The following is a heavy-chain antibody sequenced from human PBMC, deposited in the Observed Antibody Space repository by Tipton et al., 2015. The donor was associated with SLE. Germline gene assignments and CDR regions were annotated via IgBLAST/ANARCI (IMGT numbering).Heavy chain of an antibody. CDR1: GGSIGSDY. CDR3: ARAGVDSNVYYFYFMDV. J-gene: IGHJ6*03. V-gene: IGHV4-59*01. D-gene: IGHD4-11*01. CDR2: IYYNGNT. Sequence: TLSLTCTIYGGSIGSDYWSWIRQPPGRGLEWIGWIYYNGNTNYDPSLKSRVTISLDTTKNQFALRLSSVTAADTAVYYCARAGVDSNVYYFYFMDVWGEGTTVTVSS.